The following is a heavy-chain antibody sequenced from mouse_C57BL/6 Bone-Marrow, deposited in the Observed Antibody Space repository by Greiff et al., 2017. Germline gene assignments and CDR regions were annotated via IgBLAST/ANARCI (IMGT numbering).Heavy chain of an antibody. CDR2: IYPRSGNT. V-gene: IGHV1-81*01. CDR1: GYTFTSYG. J-gene: IGHJ3*01. Sequence: SGAELARPGASVKLSCKASGYTFTSYGISWVKQRTGQGLEWIGEIYPRSGNTYYNEKFKGKDTLTADKSSSTAYMELRSLTSEDSAVYFCARGQLRLRPFFAYWGQGTLVTVSA. CDR3: ARGQLRLRPFFAY. D-gene: IGHD3-2*02.